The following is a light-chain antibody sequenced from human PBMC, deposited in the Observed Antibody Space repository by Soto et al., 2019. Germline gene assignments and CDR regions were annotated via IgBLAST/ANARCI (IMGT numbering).Light chain of an antibody. V-gene: IGKV2-28*01. J-gene: IGKJ3*01. CDR3: MQALQTPRT. CDR2: LGS. Sequence: DIVMTQSPLSLPVTPGEPASISWRSSQSLLHSNGYNYLDWYLQKPGQSPQLLIYLGSNRASGVTDRLSGSGSGTDFTLKISRVEAEDVGVYYCMQALQTPRTFGPGTKVDIK. CDR1: QSLLHSNGYNY.